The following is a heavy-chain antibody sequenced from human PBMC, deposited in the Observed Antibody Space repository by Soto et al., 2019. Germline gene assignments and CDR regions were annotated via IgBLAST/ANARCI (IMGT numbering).Heavy chain of an antibody. CDR1: GFTFTSSA. Sequence: ASVKVSCKASGFTFTSSAVQWVRQARGQRLEWIGWIVVGSGNTNYAQKFQERVTITRDMSTSTAYMELSSLRSEDTAVYYCAADRSGYDILTGYSYYFDYWGQGTLVTVSS. CDR3: AADRSGYDILTGYSYYFDY. CDR2: IVVGSGNT. D-gene: IGHD3-9*01. V-gene: IGHV1-58*01. J-gene: IGHJ4*02.